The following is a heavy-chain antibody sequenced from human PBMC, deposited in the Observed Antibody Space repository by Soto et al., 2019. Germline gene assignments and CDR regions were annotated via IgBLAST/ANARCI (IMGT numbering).Heavy chain of an antibody. D-gene: IGHD2-2*01. CDR3: ATEEDIVLVPAAISYYYYGMDV. CDR1: GGTFSSYA. V-gene: IGHV1-69*13. J-gene: IGHJ6*02. Sequence: GASVKVSCKASGGTFSSYAISWVRQAPGQGLEWMGGIIPIFGTANYAQKFQGRVTITADESTSTAYMELSSLRSEDTAVYYCATEEDIVLVPAAISYYYYGMDVWGQGTTVTVSS. CDR2: IIPIFGTA.